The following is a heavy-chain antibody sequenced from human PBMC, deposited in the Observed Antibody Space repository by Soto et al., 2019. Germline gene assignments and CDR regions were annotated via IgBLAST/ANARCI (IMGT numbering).Heavy chain of an antibody. Sequence: GASVKVSCKASGYTFTSYYMHWVRQAPGQGLEWMGIINPSGGSTSYAQKFQGRVTMTRDTSTSTVYMELSSLRSEDTAVYYCARDFRGFGSGWQYRGLHFDYWGQGNLVTVSS. CDR3: ARDFRGFGSGWQYRGLHFDY. CDR2: INPSGGST. J-gene: IGHJ4*02. V-gene: IGHV1-46*01. D-gene: IGHD6-19*01. CDR1: GYTFTSYY.